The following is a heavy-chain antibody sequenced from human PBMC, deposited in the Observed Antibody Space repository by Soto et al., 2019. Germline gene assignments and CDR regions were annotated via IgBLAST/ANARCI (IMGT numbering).Heavy chain of an antibody. J-gene: IGHJ6*03. CDR1: GGSSSGYC. Sequence: SETLSLTCAVYGGSSSGYCWSWIRQPPGKGLEWIGEINHSGSTNYNPSLKSRVTISVDTSKNQFSLKLSSVTAADTAVYYCARGRLYGSGSYYYYYIDVWGKGTTVTVSS. D-gene: IGHD3-10*01. CDR2: INHSGST. CDR3: ARGRLYGSGSYYYYYIDV. V-gene: IGHV4-34*01.